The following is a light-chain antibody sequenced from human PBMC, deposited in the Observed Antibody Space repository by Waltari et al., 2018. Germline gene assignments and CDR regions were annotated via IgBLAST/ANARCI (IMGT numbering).Light chain of an antibody. CDR1: SDIDVGTYT. Sequence: QAVLTQPASLSASPGASASLTCTLRSDIDVGTYTIYWYQQKPGSPPQFLLRYKSDSDNRQGSGVPSRVSGSKDTSANAGILLISGLQSEDEADYYCMIWHTVNVLFGGGTKLTVL. CDR3: MIWHTVNVL. CDR2: YKSDSDN. V-gene: IGLV5-45*01. J-gene: IGLJ2*01.